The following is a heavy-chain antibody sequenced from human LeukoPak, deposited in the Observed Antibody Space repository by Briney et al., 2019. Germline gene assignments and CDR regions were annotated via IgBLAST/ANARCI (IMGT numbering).Heavy chain of an antibody. J-gene: IGHJ4*02. V-gene: IGHV4-31*03. CDR3: ARELLSDRYFDY. Sequence: SQTLSLTCTVSGGSISSGGYYWSWIRQHPGKGLEWIGYIYYSGSTYYNPSLKSRVTLSVDTSKNQFSLKLSSVTAADTAVYYCARELLSDRYFDYWGQGTLVTVSS. CDR2: IYYSGST. CDR1: GGSISSGGYY. D-gene: IGHD2/OR15-2a*01.